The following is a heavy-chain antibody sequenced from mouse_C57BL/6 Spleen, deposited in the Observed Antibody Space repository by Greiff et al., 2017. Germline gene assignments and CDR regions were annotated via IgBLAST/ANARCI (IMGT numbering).Heavy chain of an antibody. J-gene: IGHJ2*01. CDR3: TRGATMISYFDY. Sequence: QVQLQQSGAELVRPGASVTLSCKASGYTFTDYEMHWVKQTPVHGLEWIGAIDPETGGTAYNQKFKGKAILTADKSSSTAYMELRSLTSEDSAVYDCTRGATMISYFDYWGQGTTLTVSS. CDR1: GYTFTDYE. V-gene: IGHV1-15*01. CDR2: IDPETGGT. D-gene: IGHD2-4*01.